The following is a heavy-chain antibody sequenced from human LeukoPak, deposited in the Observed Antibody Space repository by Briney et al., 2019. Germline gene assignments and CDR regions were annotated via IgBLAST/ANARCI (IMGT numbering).Heavy chain of an antibody. V-gene: IGHV4-4*02. J-gene: IGHJ3*02. CDR3: AGRGFQLLWFGGLSVDAFDI. D-gene: IGHD3-10*01. CDR1: GGSISSSNW. Sequence: SETLSLTCAVSGGSISSSNWWSWVRQPPGKGLEWIGEIYHSGSTNYNPSLKSRVTISVDKSKNQFSLKLSSVTAADTAVYYCAGRGFQLLWFGGLSVDAFDIWGQGTMVTVSS. CDR2: IYHSGST.